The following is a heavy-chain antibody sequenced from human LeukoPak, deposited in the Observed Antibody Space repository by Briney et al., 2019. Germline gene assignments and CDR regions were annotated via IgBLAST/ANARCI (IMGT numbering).Heavy chain of an antibody. V-gene: IGHV1-18*01. CDR2: ISVYNGNT. D-gene: IGHD3-10*01. CDR1: GYSFTSYD. CDR3: ARDKYYYGSGSQHNWFDP. Sequence: ASVKVSCKTSGYSFTSYDISWVRQAPGQGLEWMGWISVYNGNTNYAQKFQGRVTMTTDTSTSTAYMELRSLRSDDTAVYYCARDKYYYGSGSQHNWFDPWGQGTLVTVSS. J-gene: IGHJ5*02.